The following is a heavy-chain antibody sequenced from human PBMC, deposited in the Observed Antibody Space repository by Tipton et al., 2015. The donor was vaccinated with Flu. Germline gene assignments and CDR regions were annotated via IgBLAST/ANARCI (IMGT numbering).Heavy chain of an antibody. CDR2: IYTSGST. V-gene: IGHV4-61*02. CDR1: GGSISSSSYY. Sequence: TLSLTCTVSGGSISSSSYYWSWIRQPAGKGLEWIGRIYTSGSTNYNPSLKSRVTMSVDTSKNQFSLKLSSVTAADTAVYYCARVTSTWFDPWGQGTLVNVSS. J-gene: IGHJ5*02. CDR3: ARVTSTWFDP.